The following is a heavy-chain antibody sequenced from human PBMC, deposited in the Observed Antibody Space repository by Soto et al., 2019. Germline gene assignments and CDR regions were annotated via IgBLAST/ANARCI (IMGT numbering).Heavy chain of an antibody. CDR2: ISGSGGST. V-gene: IGHV3-23*01. CDR1: GFTFSSYA. CDR3: AKDELAVPEAYSYYGVDV. Sequence: PGGSLRLSCAASGFTFSSYAMSWVRQAPGKGLEWVSGISGSGGSTYYADSVKGRFTISRDNSKNTLFLQMNSLRAEDTAVYYCAKDELAVPEAYSYYGVDVWGQGTTVTVSS. J-gene: IGHJ6*02. D-gene: IGHD6-19*01.